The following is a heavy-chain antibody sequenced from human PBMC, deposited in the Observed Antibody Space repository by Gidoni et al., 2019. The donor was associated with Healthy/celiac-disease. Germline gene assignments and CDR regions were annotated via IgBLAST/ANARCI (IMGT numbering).Heavy chain of an antibody. J-gene: IGHJ4*02. CDR3: ARDPRLSAKAPFFGY. CDR1: GFPFDDYG. Sequence: EVQLVESGGGVVRPGGSLRLPCAASGFPFDDYGMSWVRQAPGKGLEWVSGINWNGGSTGYADSVKGRFTISRDNAKNSLYLQMNSLRAEDTALYYCARDPRLSAKAPFFGYWGQGTLVTVSS. CDR2: INWNGGST. V-gene: IGHV3-20*04. D-gene: IGHD3-16*01.